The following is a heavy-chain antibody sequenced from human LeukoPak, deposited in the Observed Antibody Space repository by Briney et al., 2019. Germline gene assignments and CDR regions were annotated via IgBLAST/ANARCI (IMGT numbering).Heavy chain of an antibody. CDR2: IKPNTGAT. Sequence: ASVKVSCKASGYTLTGHYLHWVRQAPGQGLEWMGWIKPNTGATTYAQRFQGRVTLTRDTSISTAYMDLSRLRPDDTAVYYCASVGVVADYGLDVWGQGTTVTVSS. CDR1: GYTLTGHY. V-gene: IGHV1-2*02. D-gene: IGHD2-15*01. J-gene: IGHJ6*02. CDR3: ASVGVVADYGLDV.